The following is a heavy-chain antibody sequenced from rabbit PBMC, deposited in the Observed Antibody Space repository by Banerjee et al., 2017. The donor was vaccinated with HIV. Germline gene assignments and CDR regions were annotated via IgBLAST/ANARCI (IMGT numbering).Heavy chain of an antibody. Sequence: QEQLVESGGGLVKPGASLTLTCKASGFSFSSGYDMCWVRQAPGKGWEWIACIYAGSSGSIYYASWAKGRFTISKTSSTTVTLQMTSLTAADTATYFCAREDVGGGDDGVFNLWGQGTLVTVS. CDR1: GFSFSSGYD. D-gene: IGHD2-1*01. CDR3: AREDVGGGDDGVFNL. J-gene: IGHJ4*01. CDR2: IYAGSSGSI. V-gene: IGHV1S45*01.